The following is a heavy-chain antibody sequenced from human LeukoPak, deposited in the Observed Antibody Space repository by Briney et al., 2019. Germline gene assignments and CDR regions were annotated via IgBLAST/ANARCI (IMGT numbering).Heavy chain of an antibody. V-gene: IGHV4-59*01. CDR2: VHHTGTT. Sequence: SGTLSLTCTVSGASISSDYWSWLRQPPGKGLEWIGYVHHTGTTRYNPSPNCRVTISVDTSQNQFSLRLRSVTATDTAVYYGARGAGWYGSGGQGTLVAVSS. J-gene: IGHJ5*01. CDR1: GASISSDY. CDR3: ARGAGWYGS.